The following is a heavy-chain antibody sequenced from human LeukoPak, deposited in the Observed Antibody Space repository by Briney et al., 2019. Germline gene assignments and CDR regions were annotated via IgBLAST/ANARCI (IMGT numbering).Heavy chain of an antibody. Sequence: HPGGSLRLSCAASGFTFSSYAMSWVRQAPGKGLEWVSAISGSGGSTYYAGSVKGRFTISRDNSKNTLYLRMSSLRAEDTAVYYCAKDERNWNYNLASQTYDWGQGTLVTVSS. V-gene: IGHV3-23*01. J-gene: IGHJ4*02. CDR3: AKDERNWNYNLASQTYD. CDR2: ISGSGGST. D-gene: IGHD1-7*01. CDR1: GFTFSSYA.